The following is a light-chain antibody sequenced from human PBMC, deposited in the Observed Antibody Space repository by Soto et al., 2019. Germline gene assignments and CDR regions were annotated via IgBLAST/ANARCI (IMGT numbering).Light chain of an antibody. J-gene: IGKJ4*01. CDR3: QQYNNWPPLT. CDR2: GAS. CDR1: QSISSS. Sequence: EIVMTQSPANLSLSPGQRATLSCRASQSISSSLAWYQQKPGQPPRLLIYGASTRATGIPARFSGTGSGTELTLTISSLQSEDFAVYYCQQYNNWPPLTFGGGTKVEIK. V-gene: IGKV3-15*01.